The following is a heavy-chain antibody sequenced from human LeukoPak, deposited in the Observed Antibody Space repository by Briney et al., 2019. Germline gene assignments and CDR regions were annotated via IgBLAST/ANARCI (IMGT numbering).Heavy chain of an antibody. CDR2: MYYTGST. Sequence: PSETLSLTCTVSGGSISSYYWSWIRQSPGKGLEWIGYMYYTGSTNYNPSLKSRVTISVDTSKNQFSLKLSSVTAADTAVYYCAREEGCSGGSCQPNPWGQGTLVTVSS. V-gene: IGHV4-59*01. CDR1: GGSISSYY. D-gene: IGHD2-15*01. CDR3: AREEGCSGGSCQPNP. J-gene: IGHJ5*02.